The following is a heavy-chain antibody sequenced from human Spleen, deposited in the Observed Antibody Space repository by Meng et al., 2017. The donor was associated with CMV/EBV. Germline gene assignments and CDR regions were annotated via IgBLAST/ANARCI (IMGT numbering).Heavy chain of an antibody. Sequence: VYGVSFSGSYWSWIRQPPGKGLEWIGEINHSGSTNYNPSLKSRVTISVDTSKNQFSLKLSSVTAADTAVYYCARSPLSITIFPWFDPWGQGTLVTVSS. CDR1: GVSFSGSY. CDR3: ARSPLSITIFPWFDP. V-gene: IGHV4-34*01. J-gene: IGHJ5*02. D-gene: IGHD3-3*01. CDR2: INHSGST.